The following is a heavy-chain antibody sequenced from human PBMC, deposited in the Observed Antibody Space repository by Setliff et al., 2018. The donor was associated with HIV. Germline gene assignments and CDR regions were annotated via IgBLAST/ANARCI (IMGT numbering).Heavy chain of an antibody. J-gene: IGHJ6*03. CDR1: GGPFTSA. Sequence: SVKVSYKASGGPFTSAFNWVRQVPGQGLEWMGGIIPIFGTANYAQNFGGRVTITADQSTTTSYLQLNSLRFEDTAIYYCASDSPAARFEELEDHYYYFMDVWGKGTTVTVSS. CDR2: IIPIFGTA. D-gene: IGHD3-10*01. CDR3: ASDSPAARFEELEDHYYYFMDV. V-gene: IGHV1-69*13.